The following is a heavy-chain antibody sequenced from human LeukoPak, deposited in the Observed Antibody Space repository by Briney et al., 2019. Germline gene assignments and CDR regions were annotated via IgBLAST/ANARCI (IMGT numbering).Heavy chain of an antibody. J-gene: IGHJ3*02. CDR3: ARDPDPFSRLSVFDI. V-gene: IGHV6-1*01. CDR1: GDSVSSNSAT. D-gene: IGHD3-16*02. CDR2: TYYRSKWYN. Sequence: SQTPSLTCDISGDSVSSNSATWNWIRQSPSRGLEWLGRTYYRSKWYNDYAVSVKSRITINPDTSKNQFSLQLKYVTPEDTAVYYCARDPDPFSRLSVFDIWGQGTMVTVSS.